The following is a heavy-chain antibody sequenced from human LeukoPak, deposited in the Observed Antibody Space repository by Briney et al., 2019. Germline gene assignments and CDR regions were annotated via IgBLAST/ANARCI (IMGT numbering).Heavy chain of an antibody. CDR3: ASLCSGGSCYSDAFDI. J-gene: IGHJ3*02. V-gene: IGHV4-59*01. CDR2: IYYSGST. Sequence: PSETPSLTCTVSGGSISSYYWSWIRQPPGKGLEWIGYIYYSGSTNYNPSLKSRVTISVDTSKNQFSLKLSSVTAADTAVYYCASLCSGGSCYSDAFDIWGQGTMVTVSS. CDR1: GGSISSYY. D-gene: IGHD2-15*01.